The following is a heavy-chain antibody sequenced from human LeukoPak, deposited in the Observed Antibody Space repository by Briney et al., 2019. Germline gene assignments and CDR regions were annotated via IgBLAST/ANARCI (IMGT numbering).Heavy chain of an antibody. D-gene: IGHD2-2*01. CDR2: INHSGST. Sequence: PSETLSLTCAVYGGSFGGYYWSWIRQPPGKGLEWIGEINHSGSTNYNPSLKSRVTISVDTSKNQFSLKLSSVTAADTAVYYCARPYCSSTSCYDWDDYWGQGTLVTVSS. J-gene: IGHJ4*02. CDR3: ARPYCSSTSCYDWDDY. V-gene: IGHV4-34*01. CDR1: GGSFGGYY.